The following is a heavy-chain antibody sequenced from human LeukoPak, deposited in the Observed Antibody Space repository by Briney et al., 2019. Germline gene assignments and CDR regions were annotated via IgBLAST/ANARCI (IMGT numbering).Heavy chain of an antibody. Sequence: GGSLRLSCAASGFTFSSYSMNWVRQAPGKGLEWVSSISSSSSYIYYADSVKGRFTISRDNSKNTLYLQMNSLRAEDTAVYYCAKDASAWFGELFWGQGTLATVSS. CDR2: ISSSSSYI. CDR3: AKDASAWFGELF. V-gene: IGHV3-21*04. J-gene: IGHJ4*02. CDR1: GFTFSSYS. D-gene: IGHD3-10*01.